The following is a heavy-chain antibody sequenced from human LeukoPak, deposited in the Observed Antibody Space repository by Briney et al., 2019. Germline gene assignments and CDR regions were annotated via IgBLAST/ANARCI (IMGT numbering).Heavy chain of an antibody. J-gene: IGHJ5*02. CDR3: ASTYGDRGWFDP. V-gene: IGHV4-39*01. D-gene: IGHD4-17*01. Sequence: SETLSLTCSVSGGSISSIIYYWGWIRQPPGKGLEWIGSIFYSGNTYYNPSLKSRVTISVDTSKNQFSLKVSSVSVADTALYYCASTYGDRGWFDPWGQGTLVTVSS. CDR1: GGSISSIIYY. CDR2: IFYSGNT.